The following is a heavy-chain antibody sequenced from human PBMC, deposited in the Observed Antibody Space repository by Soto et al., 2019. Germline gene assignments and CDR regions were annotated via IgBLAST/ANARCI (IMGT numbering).Heavy chain of an antibody. CDR1: GYTFTSYD. V-gene: IGHV1-8*01. CDR3: ATARTGTTSMDV. CDR2: MNPNSGNT. D-gene: IGHD1-1*01. J-gene: IGHJ6*02. Sequence: QVQLVQSGAEVKKPGASVKVSCKASGYTFTSYDINWVRQATGQGLEWMGCMNPNSGNTVYAQKFQGRVTMTRNTSPSTAYMELSSLRSAGTAVYYCATARTGTTSMDVWGQGPTVSVSS.